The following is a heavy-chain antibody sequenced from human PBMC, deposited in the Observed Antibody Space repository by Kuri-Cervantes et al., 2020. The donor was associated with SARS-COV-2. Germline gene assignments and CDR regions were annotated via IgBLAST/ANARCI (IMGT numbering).Heavy chain of an antibody. CDR2: IIPLFATP. D-gene: IGHD1-1*01. Sequence: SVKVSCKASGGGFSTSAINWARQAPGQGLEWMGNIIPLFATPNYAQKFQGRVTITADELTSTVYMEFSSLRFQDTAVYYCARVQSATGTQFFFDYWGQGTLVTVSS. CDR3: ARVQSATGTQFFFDY. V-gene: IGHV1-69*13. CDR1: GGGFSTSA. J-gene: IGHJ4*02.